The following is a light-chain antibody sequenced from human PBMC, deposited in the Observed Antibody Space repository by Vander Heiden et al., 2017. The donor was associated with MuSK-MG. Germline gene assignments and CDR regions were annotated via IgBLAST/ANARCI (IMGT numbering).Light chain of an antibody. V-gene: IGLV3-1*01. J-gene: IGLJ3*02. Sequence: SYELTQPPSVSVSTGQTASITCSGDKLGDKYACWYQQKPGQSPVLVIYHDTKRPSGIPERFSGSNSGNTATLTISGTQAMDEADYYCQAWDSGVVFGGGTKLTVL. CDR2: HDT. CDR3: QAWDSGVV. CDR1: KLGDKY.